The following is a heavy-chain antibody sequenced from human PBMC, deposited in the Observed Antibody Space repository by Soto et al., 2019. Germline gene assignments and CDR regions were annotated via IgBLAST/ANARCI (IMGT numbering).Heavy chain of an antibody. CDR3: ARDQTGITTAGGGRIDR. CDR1: GFTFSTHA. J-gene: IGHJ5*02. Sequence: QVQLVESGGGVVQPGRSLRLSCAASGFTFSTHAMHWVRQAPGKGLECVAIVSFDGSNKYYADSVKGRFTISRDNSKNTLCLQLSGLTPEDTALYYCARDQTGITTAGGGRIDRWGQGTLVTVSS. V-gene: IGHV3-30-3*01. CDR2: VSFDGSNK. D-gene: IGHD6-13*01.